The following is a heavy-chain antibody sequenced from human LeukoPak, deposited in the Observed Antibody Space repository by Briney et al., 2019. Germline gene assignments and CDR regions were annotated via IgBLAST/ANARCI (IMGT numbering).Heavy chain of an antibody. CDR3: ARDKLSSITSGGTGIDY. CDR1: GFTFSSYS. D-gene: IGHD6-13*01. CDR2: ISGSSSYI. V-gene: IGHV3-21*01. Sequence: PGGSLRLSCAASGFTFSSYSLNWVRQAPGKGLEWVSFISGSSSYIYYADSVKGRFTISRDNAKNSLYLQMNSLRADDTAVYYCARDKLSSITSGGTGIDYWGQGTLVTVSS. J-gene: IGHJ4*02.